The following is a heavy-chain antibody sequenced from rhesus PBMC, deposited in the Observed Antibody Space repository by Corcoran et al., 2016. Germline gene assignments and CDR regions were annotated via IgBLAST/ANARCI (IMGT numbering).Heavy chain of an antibody. CDR3: ARVGSSWSEWDTVGTEWYFDL. J-gene: IGHJ2*01. CDR1: GYSISSGYY. CDR2: IYGSGGNN. V-gene: IGHV4S14*01. Sequence: QVQLQESGPGLVKPSETLSLTCAVSGYSISSGYYWGWIRQPPGKGLEWIGSIYGSGGNNYLNPSPKSRVALSVDTANNQLCRKLSSVTAADTAVYYCARVGSSWSEWDTVGTEWYFDLWGPGTPITISS. D-gene: IGHD5-42*01.